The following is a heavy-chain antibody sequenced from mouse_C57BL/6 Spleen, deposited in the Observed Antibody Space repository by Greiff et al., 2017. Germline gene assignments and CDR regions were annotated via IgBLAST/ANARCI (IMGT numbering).Heavy chain of an antibody. CDR3: ARPYECDLAWFAY. D-gene: IGHD2-3*01. J-gene: IGHJ3*01. CDR1: GYTFTSYW. CDR2: IYPGSGST. V-gene: IGHV1-55*01. Sequence: QVQLQQPGAELVKPGASVKMSCKASGYTFTSYWITWVKQRPGQGLEWIGDIYPGSGSTNYNEKFKSKATLTVDTSSSTAYMQLSSLTSEDSAVYYCARPYECDLAWFAYWGQGTLVTVSA.